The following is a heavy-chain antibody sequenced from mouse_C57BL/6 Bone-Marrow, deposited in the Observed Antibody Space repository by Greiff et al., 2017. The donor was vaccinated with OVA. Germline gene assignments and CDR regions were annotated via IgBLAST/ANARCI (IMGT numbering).Heavy chain of an antibody. Sequence: VQLQESGPELVKPGASVKLSCKASGYTFTSYDINWVKQRPGQGLEWIGWIYPRDGSTKYNEKFKGKATLTVDTSSSTAYMELHSLTSEDSAVYCCARGGYSNYGEWFAYWGQGTLVTVSA. CDR2: IYPRDGST. CDR1: GYTFTSYD. V-gene: IGHV1-85*01. J-gene: IGHJ3*01. D-gene: IGHD2-5*01. CDR3: ARGGYSNYGEWFAY.